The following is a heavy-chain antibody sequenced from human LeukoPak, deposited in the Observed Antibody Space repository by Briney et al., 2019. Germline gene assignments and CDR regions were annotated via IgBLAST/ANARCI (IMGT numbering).Heavy chain of an antibody. CDR2: ISSSGNT. D-gene: IGHD6-19*01. Sequence: SETLSLTCTVSGDSMSSYYWSWIRQPAGKGLEWIGRISSSGNTNYNPSLKSRVTMSVDTSRNQFSLKLNSVTAAETAVYYCARGSPSGWYGVGFDYWGQGTLVTVSS. J-gene: IGHJ4*02. V-gene: IGHV4-4*07. CDR1: GDSMSSYY. CDR3: ARGSPSGWYGVGFDY.